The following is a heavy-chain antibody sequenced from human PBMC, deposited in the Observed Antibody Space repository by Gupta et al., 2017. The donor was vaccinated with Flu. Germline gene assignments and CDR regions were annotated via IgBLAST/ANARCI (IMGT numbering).Heavy chain of an antibody. V-gene: IGHV3-74*01. D-gene: IGHD6-13*01. Sequence: EVQLVESGGGLVQPGGSLRLSCAASGFTFSDYWMHWVRQAPGKGLVWVSRISTDGSDTTYEDSVRGRVTISRDNAKNTLYLQMNSLRAEDMAVYYCGRGSNTIAARGLSDDGGQGILVTVSS. CDR2: ISTDGSDT. J-gene: IGHJ4*02. CDR1: GFTFSDYW. CDR3: GRGSNTIAARGLSDD.